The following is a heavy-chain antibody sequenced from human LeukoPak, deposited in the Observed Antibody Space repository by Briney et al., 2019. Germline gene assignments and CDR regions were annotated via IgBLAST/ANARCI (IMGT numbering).Heavy chain of an antibody. CDR1: GFTFSTYD. CDR2: VTNSGGST. D-gene: IGHD6-13*01. J-gene: IGHJ4*02. Sequence: GGSLRLSCTVSGFTFSTYDMSWVRLTPGKGLEWVSTVTNSGGSTYYADSVEGRFTISRDNSKNTLYLQMNGLRAEDTAVYYCAKGGSQQLVFCYFDYWGQGTLVTVSS. V-gene: IGHV3-23*01. CDR3: AKGGSQQLVFCYFDY.